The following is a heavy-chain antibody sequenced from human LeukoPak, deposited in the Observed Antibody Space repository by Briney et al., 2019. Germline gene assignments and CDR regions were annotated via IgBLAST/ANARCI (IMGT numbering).Heavy chain of an antibody. CDR1: GGSFSGYY. CDR2: INHSGST. D-gene: IGHD2-21*02. CDR3: ARVAYCGGDCGYFDY. V-gene: IGHV4-34*01. Sequence: PSETLSLTCAVYGGSFSGYYWSWIRQPPGKGLEWIGEINHSGSTNYNPSLKSRVTISVDTSKNQFSLKLSSVTAADTAVYYCARVAYCGGDCGYFDYWGQGTLVTVSS. J-gene: IGHJ4*02.